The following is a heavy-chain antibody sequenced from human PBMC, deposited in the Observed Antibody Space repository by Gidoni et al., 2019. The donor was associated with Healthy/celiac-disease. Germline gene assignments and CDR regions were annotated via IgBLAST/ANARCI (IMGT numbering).Heavy chain of an antibody. V-gene: IGHV3-21*01. CDR2: ISSSSSYI. D-gene: IGHD3-10*01. CDR1: GFTFSSYS. Sequence: EVQLVESGGGLVKPGGSLRLSCAASGFTFSSYSMNWVRQATGKGLEWVSSISSSSSYIYYADSVKGRFTISRDNAKNSLYLQMNSLRAEDTAVYYCARDRDPGDWYFDLWGRGTLVTVSS. J-gene: IGHJ2*01. CDR3: ARDRDPGDWYFDL.